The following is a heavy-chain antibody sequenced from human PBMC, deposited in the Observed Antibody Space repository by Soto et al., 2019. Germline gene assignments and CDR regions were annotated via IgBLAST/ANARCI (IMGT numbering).Heavy chain of an antibody. CDR3: AREVRKLSGVIKFDP. V-gene: IGHV1-69*13. J-gene: IGHJ5*02. D-gene: IGHD3-10*01. Sequence: ASVKVSCKASGGTFSSYAISWVRQAPGQGLEWMGGIIPIFGTANYAQKFQGRVTITADESTSTAYMELSSLRSEDTAVYYCAREVRKLSGVIKFDPWGQGTLVTVSS. CDR2: IIPIFGTA. CDR1: GGTFSSYA.